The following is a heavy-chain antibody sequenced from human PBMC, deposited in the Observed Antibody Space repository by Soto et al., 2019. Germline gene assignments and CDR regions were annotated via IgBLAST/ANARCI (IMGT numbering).Heavy chain of an antibody. CDR3: ARYGRTSGYYLDY. CDR1: RGSISSGGFY. J-gene: IGHJ4*02. V-gene: IGHV4-31*03. D-gene: IGHD3-22*01. CDR2: IYANGNS. Sequence: PSETLSLTCTVSRGSISSGGFYWSWIRQSPGKGLEWIGFIYANGNSYYNPSLKSRANISLDTSKNKFSLKISSVTVADTAVYYCARYGRTSGYYLDYWGQGTPVTVSS.